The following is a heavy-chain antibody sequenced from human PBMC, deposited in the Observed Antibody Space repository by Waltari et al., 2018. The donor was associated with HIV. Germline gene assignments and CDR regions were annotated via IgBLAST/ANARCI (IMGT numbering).Heavy chain of an antibody. V-gene: IGHV1-69*01. CDR3: ARDPSPHYYDSSGYFDY. D-gene: IGHD3-22*01. CDR1: GGTFRRYA. J-gene: IGHJ4*02. Sequence: QVQLVQPGAEVKKPGSSVKVSCKASGGTFRRYAISWVRQASGQGLGWMGGIIPSFGTANDAQKFQGRVTITADESTSTAYMELSSLRSEDTAVYYCARDPSPHYYDSSGYFDYWGQGTLVTVSS. CDR2: IIPSFGTA.